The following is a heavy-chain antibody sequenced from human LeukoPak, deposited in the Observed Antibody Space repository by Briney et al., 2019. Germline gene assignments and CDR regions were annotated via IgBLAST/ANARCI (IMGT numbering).Heavy chain of an antibody. J-gene: IGHJ5*02. CDR2: ISDTGKT. CDR1: GASVSSYY. CDR3: ATGYYEPFAT. Sequence: KSSETLSLTCTFSGASVSSYYWDWLRQTPGKGLEWIGYISDTGKTDSNPSLKSRVSISLGPANKQFSLRLRSVTAADSAVYYCATGYYEPFATWGPGILVNLSS. D-gene: IGHD3-3*01. V-gene: IGHV4-59*02.